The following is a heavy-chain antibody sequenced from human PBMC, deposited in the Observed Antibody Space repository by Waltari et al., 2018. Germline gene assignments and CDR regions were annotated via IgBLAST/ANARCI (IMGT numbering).Heavy chain of an antibody. V-gene: IGHV4-39*01. J-gene: IGHJ3*01. CDR1: GGSITSNRPY. CDR3: ATYLGASLGTAAFDV. CDR2: ISYSGAT. D-gene: IGHD1-1*01. Sequence: QLQLQESGPGLVKPSETLSLTCSVSGGSITSNRPYWVWIRQPPGQGLEWIGTISYSGATYSSPSLNSRVTISRDTSKNQLSLKLASMTAADTAVYFCATYLGASLGTAAFDVWGQGTMVTVSS.